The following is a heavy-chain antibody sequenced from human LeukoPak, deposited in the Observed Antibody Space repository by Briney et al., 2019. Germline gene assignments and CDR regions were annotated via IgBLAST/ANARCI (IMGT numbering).Heavy chain of an antibody. D-gene: IGHD5-12*01. CDR1: GGSFSGYY. J-gene: IGHJ4*02. Sequence: PSETLSLTCAVYGGSFSGYYWSWIRQPPGKGLEWIGEINHSGSTNYNPSLKSRVTISVDTSKNQFSLKLSSVTAADTAVYYCARALVARFDYWGQGTLVTVSS. CDR3: ARALVARFDY. CDR2: INHSGST. V-gene: IGHV4-34*01.